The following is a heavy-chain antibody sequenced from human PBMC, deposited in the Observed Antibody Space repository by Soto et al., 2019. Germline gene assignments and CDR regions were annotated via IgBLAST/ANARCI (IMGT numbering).Heavy chain of an antibody. CDR1: GPSVGNENSY. V-gene: IGHV4-61*01. D-gene: IGHD1-26*01. CDR3: ARSQRGRTAFTFDY. CDR2: IDYSGTT. J-gene: IGHJ4*02. Sequence: KPXETLSIACPVSGPSVGNENSYWAWIRESLGKGLEWIGYIDYSGTTNYNSHLKSRVTLSLDTSRNQFSLSLTSVTAADTAVYFCARSQRGRTAFTFDYWGQGVPVTVSS.